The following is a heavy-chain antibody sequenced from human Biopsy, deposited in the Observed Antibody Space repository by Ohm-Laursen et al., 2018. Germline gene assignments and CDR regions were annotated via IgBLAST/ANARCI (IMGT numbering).Heavy chain of an antibody. D-gene: IGHD4/OR15-4a*01. V-gene: IGHV3-53*01. CDR3: ARRLTTSFGMDV. CDR2: IYSGGTT. Sequence: LSLTCAASGFTVSSNYMSWVRQAPGKGLEWVSFIYSGGTTYYADSVKGRFTISRDNSKNTLYLQMNSLRAEDTAVYYCARRLTTSFGMDVWGQGTTVTVSS. J-gene: IGHJ6*02. CDR1: GFTVSSNY.